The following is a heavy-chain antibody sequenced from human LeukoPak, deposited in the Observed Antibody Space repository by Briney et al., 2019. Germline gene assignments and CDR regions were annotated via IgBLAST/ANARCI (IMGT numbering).Heavy chain of an antibody. CDR1: GYTFTSYD. CDR3: ARVVVVPAAIRRDNWFDP. D-gene: IGHD2-2*02. Sequence: ASVKVSCKASGYTFTSYDINWVRQATGQGLEWIGWMKPNSGNTGYAQKFQGRVTMTRNTSISTAYMELSSLRSEDTAVYYCARVVVVPAAIRRDNWFDPWGQGTLVTVSS. CDR2: MKPNSGNT. J-gene: IGHJ5*02. V-gene: IGHV1-8*01.